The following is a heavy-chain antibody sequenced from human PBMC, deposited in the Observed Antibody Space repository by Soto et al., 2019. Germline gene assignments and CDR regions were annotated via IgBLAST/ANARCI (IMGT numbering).Heavy chain of an antibody. CDR2: IYYSGST. CDR3: ARYSGSGSSRSDY. CDR1: GGSISSYY. D-gene: IGHD3-10*01. V-gene: IGHV4-59*08. Sequence: SETLSLTCTVSGGSISSYYWSWIRQPPGKGLEWIGYIYYSGSTNYNPSLKSRVTISVDTSKNQFSLKVSSVTAADTAVYYCARYSGSGSSRSDYWGQGTLVTVSS. J-gene: IGHJ4*02.